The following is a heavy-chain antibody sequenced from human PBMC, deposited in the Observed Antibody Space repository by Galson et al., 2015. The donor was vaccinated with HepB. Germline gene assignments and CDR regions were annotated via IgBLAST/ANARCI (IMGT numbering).Heavy chain of an antibody. J-gene: IGHJ5*02. D-gene: IGHD4/OR15-4a*01. Sequence: CAISGDSVSSNSAAWNWIRQSPSRGLEWLGRTYYRSKWYNDYAVSVKSRITINPDTSKNQFSLQLNSVTPEDTAVYYCARDLALWCACWFDPWGQGTLVTVSS. V-gene: IGHV6-1*01. CDR3: ARDLALWCACWFDP. CDR1: GDSVSSNSAA. CDR2: TYYRSKWYN.